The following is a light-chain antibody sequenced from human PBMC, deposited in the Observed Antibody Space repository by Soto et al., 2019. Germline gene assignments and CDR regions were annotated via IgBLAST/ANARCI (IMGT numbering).Light chain of an antibody. J-gene: IGLJ2*01. Sequence: QSALTQPASVSGSPGQSITISCTGTSSDIGGYNYVSWYQQSPGKAPKLMIYEVSHRPSGVSDRFSGSKSADTASLTISGLQAEDEAVYYCSSYSSTTTLVVFGGGTKLTVL. V-gene: IGLV2-14*01. CDR1: SSDIGGYNY. CDR2: EVS. CDR3: SSYSSTTTLVV.